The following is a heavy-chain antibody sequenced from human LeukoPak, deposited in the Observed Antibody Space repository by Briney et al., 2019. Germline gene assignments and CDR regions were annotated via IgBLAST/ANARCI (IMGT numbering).Heavy chain of an antibody. V-gene: IGHV3-74*01. CDR3: VRDRGSYSDY. J-gene: IGHJ4*02. CDR2: VNTDGSTP. Sequence: GGSLRLSCAASGFTFSSYWMHWVRQAPGKGLVWVSRVNTDGSTPTYADSVKGRFTISRDNAKNTLYLQMNSLGAEDTAVYYCVRDRGSYSDYWGQGTLVTVSS. CDR1: GFTFSSYW. D-gene: IGHD3-16*01.